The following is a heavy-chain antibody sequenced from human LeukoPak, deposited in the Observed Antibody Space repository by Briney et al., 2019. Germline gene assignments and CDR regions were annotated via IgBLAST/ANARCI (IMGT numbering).Heavy chain of an antibody. CDR3: ARHGIAAAGLAYNWFDP. J-gene: IGHJ5*02. V-gene: IGHV4-4*09. CDR2: IYTSGST. D-gene: IGHD6-13*01. CDR1: GDSISSYY. Sequence: SETLSLTCTVSGDSISSYYWSWIRQPPVKGLEWIGYIYTSGSTNYNPSLKSRVTISVDTSKNQFSLKLSSVTAADTAVYYCARHGIAAAGLAYNWFDPWGQGTLVTVSS.